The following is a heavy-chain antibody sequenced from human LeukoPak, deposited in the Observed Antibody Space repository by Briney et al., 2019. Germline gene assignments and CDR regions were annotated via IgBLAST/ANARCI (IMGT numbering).Heavy chain of an antibody. CDR3: ARSPMVRGVIINYFDY. CDR1: GFTVSSNY. Sequence: GGSLRLSCAASGFTVSSNYMSWVRQAPGKGLEWVAVISYDGSNKYYADSVKGRFTISRDNSKNTLYLQMNSLRAEDTAVYYCARSPMVRGVIINYFDYWGQGTLVTVSS. D-gene: IGHD3-10*01. CDR2: ISYDGSNK. V-gene: IGHV3-30*03. J-gene: IGHJ4*02.